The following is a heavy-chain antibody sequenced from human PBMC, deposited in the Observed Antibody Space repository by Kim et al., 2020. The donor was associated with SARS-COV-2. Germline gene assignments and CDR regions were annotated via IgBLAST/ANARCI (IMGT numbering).Heavy chain of an antibody. CDR1: GFTFRNYA. CDR3: AKRDYAEASDFYPLFDC. V-gene: IGHV3-23*01. D-gene: IGHD3-16*01. CDR2: ITGNGGTT. Sequence: GGSLRLSCAASGFTFRNYAMAWVRQAPGKGLEWVSGITGNGGTTYYADFVKGRFTISRDNSKNTLYLQMNSLRDDDTAVYYCAKRDYAEASDFYPLFDCWGHGTLVTVSS. J-gene: IGHJ4*01.